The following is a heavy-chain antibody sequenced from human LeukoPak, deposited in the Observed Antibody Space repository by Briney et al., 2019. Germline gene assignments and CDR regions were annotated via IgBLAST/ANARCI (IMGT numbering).Heavy chain of an antibody. CDR1: GFTVSSNY. CDR3: ARSSGYSYGPGGDAFDI. D-gene: IGHD5-18*01. Sequence: PGGSLRLSCAASGFTVSSNYMSWVRQAPGKGLEWVSVIYSGGTAYYANSVKGRFTISRDNSKNTLYLQMNSLRAEETAVYYCARSSGYSYGPGGDAFDIWGQGTMVTVS. CDR2: IYSGGTA. V-gene: IGHV3-66*01. J-gene: IGHJ3*02.